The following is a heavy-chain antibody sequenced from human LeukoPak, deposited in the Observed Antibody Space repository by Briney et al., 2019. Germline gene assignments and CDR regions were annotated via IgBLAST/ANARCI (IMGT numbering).Heavy chain of an antibody. Sequence: SETLSLTCAVYGGSFSGYYWSWIRQPPGKGLEWIGEINHSGSTNYNPSLKSRVTISVDTSKNQFSLKLSSVTAADTAVYYCARGRIAVAGPRLDYWGQGTLVTVPS. CDR3: ARGRIAVAGPRLDY. V-gene: IGHV4-34*01. CDR2: INHSGST. D-gene: IGHD6-19*01. J-gene: IGHJ4*02. CDR1: GGSFSGYY.